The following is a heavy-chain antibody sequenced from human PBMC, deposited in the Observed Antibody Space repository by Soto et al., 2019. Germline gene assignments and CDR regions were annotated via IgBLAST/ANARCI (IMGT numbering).Heavy chain of an antibody. CDR1: GFTFSSFG. CDR3: ARDASYYSLWSGYYPSRNGMDV. V-gene: IGHV3-33*01. D-gene: IGHD3-3*01. Sequence: ESGGGVLPPGRSLRLSCAASGFTFSSFGMHWVRQAPGKGLEWVSLIWYDGSKKSYGDSVKGRFTISRDNSRNTVYLQMNSLRADDTAVYYCARDASYYSLWSGYYPSRNGMDVWGQGTTVTVSS. J-gene: IGHJ6*02. CDR2: IWYDGSKK.